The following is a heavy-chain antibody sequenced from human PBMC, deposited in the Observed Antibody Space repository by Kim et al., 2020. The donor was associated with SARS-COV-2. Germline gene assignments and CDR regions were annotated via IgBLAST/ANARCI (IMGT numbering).Heavy chain of an antibody. CDR2: INWNGGST. CDR1: GFTFDDYG. D-gene: IGHD3-10*01. CDR3: ARVTITSSMDV. Sequence: GGSLRLSCAASGFTFDDYGMSWVRQAPGKGLEWVSGINWNGGSTGYADSVKGRFTISRDNAKNSLYLQMNSLRAEDTALYHCARVTITSSMDVWGQGTTVTVSS. V-gene: IGHV3-20*01. J-gene: IGHJ6*02.